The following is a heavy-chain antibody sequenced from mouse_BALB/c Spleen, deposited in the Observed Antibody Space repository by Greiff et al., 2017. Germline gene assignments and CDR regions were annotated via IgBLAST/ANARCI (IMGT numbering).Heavy chain of an antibody. CDR1: GYTFTSYW. D-gene: IGHD2-3*01. J-gene: IGHJ4*01. CDR2: IYPGDGDT. V-gene: IGHV1-87*01. Sequence: QVQLKESGAELARPGASVKLSCKASGYTFTSYWMQWVKQRPGQGLEWIGAIYPGDGDTRYTQKFKGKATLTADKSSSTAYMQLSSLASEDSAVYYCARGDGYYVYAMDYWGQGTSVTVSS. CDR3: ARGDGYYVYAMDY.